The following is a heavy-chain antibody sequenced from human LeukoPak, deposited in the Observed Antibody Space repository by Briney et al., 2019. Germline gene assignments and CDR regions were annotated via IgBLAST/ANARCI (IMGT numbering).Heavy chain of an antibody. CDR3: ARDLGYFALGF. CDR1: GFTFSNYW. D-gene: IGHD2-21*01. V-gene: IGHV3-7*01. CDR2: INKDGTAL. J-gene: IGHJ4*02. Sequence: GGSLRLSCVVSGFTFSNYWMNWVRQAPGKGLEWVAIINKDGTALNYVDSVKGRFTISRDNAKNSLYLQMSSLRAEDTAVYYCARDLGYFALGFWGQGALVTVSS.